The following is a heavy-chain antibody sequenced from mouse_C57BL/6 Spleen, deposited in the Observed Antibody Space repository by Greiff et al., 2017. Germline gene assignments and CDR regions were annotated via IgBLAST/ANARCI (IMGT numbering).Heavy chain of an antibody. CDR3: ASRGVVASYYAMDY. CDR1: GFSLTSYG. Sequence: VQLVESGPGLVAPSQSLSITCTVSGFSLTSYGVDWVRQSPGKGLEWLGVIWGVGSTNYNSALKSRLSISKDNSKSQVFLKMNSLQTDDTAMYYCASRGVVASYYAMDYWGQGTSVTVSS. CDR2: IWGVGST. D-gene: IGHD1-1*01. V-gene: IGHV2-6*01. J-gene: IGHJ4*01.